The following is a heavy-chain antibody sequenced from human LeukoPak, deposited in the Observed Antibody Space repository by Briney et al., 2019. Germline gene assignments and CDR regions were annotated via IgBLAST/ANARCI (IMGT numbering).Heavy chain of an antibody. D-gene: IGHD4-23*01. V-gene: IGHV3-7*01. CDR2: IKQDGSEK. Sequence: PGGSLRLSCAASGFTFSSYWMSWVRQAPGKGLEWVANIKQDGSEKYYVDSVKGRFAISRDNAKNSLYLQMNSLRAEDTAVYYCWGEVVSGGNGGVFDIWAKGKMVTV. CDR1: GFTFSSYW. J-gene: IGHJ3*02. CDR3: WGEVVSGGNGGVFDI.